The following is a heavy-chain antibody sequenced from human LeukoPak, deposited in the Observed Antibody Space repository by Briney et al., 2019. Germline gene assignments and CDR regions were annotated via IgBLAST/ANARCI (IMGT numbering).Heavy chain of an antibody. CDR1: GGSISSYY. J-gene: IGHJ6*02. CDR3: ARGGPGLYYYGLDV. D-gene: IGHD7-27*01. CDR2: IYYSGST. Sequence: SETLSLTCTVSGGSISSYYWSWIRQPPGKGLEWIGYIYYSGSTNYNPSLENRVTMSVDTSKNQFSLKLSSVTAADTAVYYCARGGPGLYYYGLDVWGQGTTVTVSS. V-gene: IGHV4-59*01.